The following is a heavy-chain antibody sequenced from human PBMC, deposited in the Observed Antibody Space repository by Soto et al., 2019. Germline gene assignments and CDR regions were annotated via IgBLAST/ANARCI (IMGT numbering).Heavy chain of an antibody. J-gene: IGHJ4*02. CDR3: ARGFPRSSGWYGSEFDY. CDR2: IYYSGST. V-gene: IGHV4-59*01. D-gene: IGHD6-19*01. CDR1: GGSISSYY. Sequence: QVQLQESGPGLVKPSETLSLTCTVSGGSISSYYWSWIRQPPGKGLEWIGYIYYSGSTNYNPSLKSRVTISVDTSKNQFSLKLSSVTAADTAVYYCARGFPRSSGWYGSEFDYWGQGTLVTVSS.